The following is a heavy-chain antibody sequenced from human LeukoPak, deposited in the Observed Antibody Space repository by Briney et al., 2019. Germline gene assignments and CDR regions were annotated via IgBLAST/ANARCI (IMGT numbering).Heavy chain of an antibody. CDR2: ISGSGGST. Sequence: GGSLRLSCAASGFTFSIYAMSWVRQAPGKGLEWVSAISGSGGSTYYADSVKGRFTISRDNSKNTLYLQMNSLRAEDTAVYYCAKGRITIFGVAVAEGGAFDIWGQGTMVTVSS. J-gene: IGHJ3*02. V-gene: IGHV3-23*01. D-gene: IGHD3-3*01. CDR3: AKGRITIFGVAVAEGGAFDI. CDR1: GFTFSIYA.